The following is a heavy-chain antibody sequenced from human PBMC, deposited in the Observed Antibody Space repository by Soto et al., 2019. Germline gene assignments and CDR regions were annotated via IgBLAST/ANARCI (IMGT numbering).Heavy chain of an antibody. CDR3: AKDTGLRYYYYYMDV. D-gene: IGHD3-16*01. V-gene: IGHV3-23*01. J-gene: IGHJ6*03. Sequence: EVQLLESGGGLVQPGGSLRLSCAASGFTFSSYAMSWVHQAPGKGLEWVSAIRGSGGSTYYADSVKGRFTISRDNSKNTLYLQMNSLRAEDTAVYYCAKDTGLRYYYYYMDVWGKGTTVTVSS. CDR1: GFTFSSYA. CDR2: IRGSGGST.